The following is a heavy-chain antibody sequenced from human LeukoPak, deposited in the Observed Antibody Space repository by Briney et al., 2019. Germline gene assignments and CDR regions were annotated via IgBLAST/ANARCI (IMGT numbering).Heavy chain of an antibody. Sequence: PSETLSLTCTVSGGSISSYYWSWIRQPAGKGLEWIGRIYTSGSTNYNPSLKSRVTMSVDTSKNQFSLKLSSVTAADAAVYYCARHTIAVAGYHFDYWGQGTLVTVSS. CDR2: IYTSGST. J-gene: IGHJ4*02. V-gene: IGHV4-4*07. CDR3: ARHTIAVAGYHFDY. CDR1: GGSISSYY. D-gene: IGHD6-19*01.